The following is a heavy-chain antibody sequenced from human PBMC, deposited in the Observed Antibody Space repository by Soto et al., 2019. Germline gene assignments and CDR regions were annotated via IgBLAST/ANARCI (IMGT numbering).Heavy chain of an antibody. CDR1: GYTFTSYG. V-gene: IGHV1-18*01. CDR2: ISAYNGNT. D-gene: IGHD6-13*01. Sequence: ASVKVSCKASGYTFTSYGRSWVRQAPGQGLEWMGWISAYNGNTNYAQKLQGRVTMTTDTSTSTAYMELRSLRSDDTAVFYCGRDRIAAAGMNRDYWGQGTLVTVSS. J-gene: IGHJ4*02. CDR3: GRDRIAAAGMNRDY.